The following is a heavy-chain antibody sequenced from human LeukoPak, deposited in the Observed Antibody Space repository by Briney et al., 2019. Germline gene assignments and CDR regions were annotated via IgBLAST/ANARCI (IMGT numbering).Heavy chain of an antibody. CDR3: ARRGRTVGKTYNWFDP. D-gene: IGHD4-23*01. CDR2: MNPNSGNT. CDR1: GYTFTSYD. J-gene: IGHJ5*02. Sequence: ASVKVSCKASGYTFTSYDINWVRQATGQGLEWMGWMNPNSGNTGYAQKFQGRVTTTRNTSISTAYMELSSLRSEDTAVYYCARRGRTVGKTYNWFDPWGQGTLVTVSS. V-gene: IGHV1-8*01.